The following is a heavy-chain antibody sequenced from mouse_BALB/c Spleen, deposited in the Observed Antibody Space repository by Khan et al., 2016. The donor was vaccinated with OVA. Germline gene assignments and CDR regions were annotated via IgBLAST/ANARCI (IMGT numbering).Heavy chain of an antibody. CDR2: ISYSGST. D-gene: IGHD2-1*01. CDR1: GDSITNGY. Sequence: EVQLQESGPSLVKPSQTLSLTCSVTGDSITNGYSNWIRKFPGNKLEYMGYISYSGSTYYNPSLKSRISITRDTSKNQYHLQLYSVTTEDTATYYCARGNYPFVYWGQGTLVTVSA. J-gene: IGHJ3*01. CDR3: ARGNYPFVY. V-gene: IGHV3-8*02.